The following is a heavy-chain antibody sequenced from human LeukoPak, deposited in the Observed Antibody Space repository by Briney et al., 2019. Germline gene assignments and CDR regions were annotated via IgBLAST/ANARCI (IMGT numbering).Heavy chain of an antibody. V-gene: IGHV3-43*01. D-gene: IGHD1-1*01. J-gene: IGHJ4*02. Sequence: GGSLRLSCAASGFNFDDYSMHWVRQAPGKSLEWVSLISWDSGSTYYADSVKGRFTISRDNRKNSLYLQMKSLRTADTALYFCAKPLPTGTTEYYFDSWGQGTLVTVSS. CDR2: ISWDSGST. CDR1: GFNFDDYS. CDR3: AKPLPTGTTEYYFDS.